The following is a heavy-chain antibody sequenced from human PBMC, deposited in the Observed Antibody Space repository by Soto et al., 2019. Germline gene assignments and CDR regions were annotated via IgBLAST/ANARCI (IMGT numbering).Heavy chain of an antibody. CDR3: AGRPPGEWRDLFAY. D-gene: IGHD3-16*01. J-gene: IGHJ4*02. Sequence: PSETLSLTCAVSGGSISSSNWWSWVRQPPGKGLEWIGEIYHSGSTNYNPSLKSRVTISVDTSKNQFSLKLSSVTAADTAVYYCAGRPPGEWRDLFAYWRRGTLVTVSS. CDR2: IYHSGST. CDR1: GGSISSSNW. V-gene: IGHV4-4*02.